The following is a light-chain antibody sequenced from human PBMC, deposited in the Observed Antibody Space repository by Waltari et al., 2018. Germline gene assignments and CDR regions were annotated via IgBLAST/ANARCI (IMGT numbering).Light chain of an antibody. J-gene: IGLJ2*01. CDR1: SSEVGTYNR. CDR3: SSYTPSGTLV. CDR2: DLR. V-gene: IGLV2-18*02. Sequence: QSALTQPPSVSGSPGQSVTISCSGTSSEVGTYNRVSWYQQPPGTAPKRIIFDLRSRPAGVPDRFAGSKSGSTASLTISGLQAEDEGDYYCSSYTPSGTLVFGGGTKLTVL.